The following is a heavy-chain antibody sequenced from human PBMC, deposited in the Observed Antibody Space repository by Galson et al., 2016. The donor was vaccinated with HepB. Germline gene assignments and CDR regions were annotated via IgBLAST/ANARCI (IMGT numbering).Heavy chain of an antibody. Sequence: SLRLSCAASGFTFRTYGMHWVRQAPGKGLEWVAVIWFDGSTEYYADSVRGRFTISRDNAKNSLYLQMNSLRVEDTAVYYCTRRESLSLDYWGQGTLVTVSS. J-gene: IGHJ4*02. CDR3: TRRESLSLDY. CDR2: IWFDGSTE. V-gene: IGHV3-33*03. CDR1: GFTFRTYG. D-gene: IGHD2/OR15-2a*01.